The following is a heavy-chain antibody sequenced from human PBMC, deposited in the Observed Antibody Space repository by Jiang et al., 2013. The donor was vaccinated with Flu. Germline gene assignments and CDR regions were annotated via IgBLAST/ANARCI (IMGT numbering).Heavy chain of an antibody. D-gene: IGHD3-22*01. CDR3: ASLHYDSSGYYRYYFDY. V-gene: IGHV4-39*01. Sequence: EWIGSIHYSGSTYXNPSLKSRVTISVDTSKNQXSLKLSSVTAADTAVYYCASLHYDSSGYYRYYFDYWGQGTLVTVSS. J-gene: IGHJ4*02. CDR2: IHYSGST.